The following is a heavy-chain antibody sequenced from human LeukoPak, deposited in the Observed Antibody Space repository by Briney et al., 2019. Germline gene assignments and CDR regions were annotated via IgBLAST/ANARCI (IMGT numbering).Heavy chain of an antibody. V-gene: IGHV3-30-3*01. D-gene: IGHD3-16*01. CDR1: GFTFSSYA. Sequence: PGGSLRLSCAASGFTFSSYAMHWVRQAPGKGLEWVAVISYDGSNKYYADSVKGRFTISRDNSKNTLYLQMNSLRAEDTAVYYCARPLREPHYYYGMDVWGQGTTVTVSS. J-gene: IGHJ6*02. CDR3: ARPLREPHYYYGMDV. CDR2: ISYDGSNK.